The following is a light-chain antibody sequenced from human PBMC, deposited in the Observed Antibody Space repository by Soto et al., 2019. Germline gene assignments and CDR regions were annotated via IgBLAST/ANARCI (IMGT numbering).Light chain of an antibody. J-gene: IGKJ1*01. Sequence: EIVLTQSPRTLSLSPGERATLSCRASQSVSSSYLAWYQQKPGQAPRLLIYGASSRATGIPDTFSGSGSGTGFTLTISRLVPEDVAVYYCQQYGSSPKTFGQGTKVEIK. V-gene: IGKV3-20*01. CDR2: GAS. CDR1: QSVSSSY. CDR3: QQYGSSPKT.